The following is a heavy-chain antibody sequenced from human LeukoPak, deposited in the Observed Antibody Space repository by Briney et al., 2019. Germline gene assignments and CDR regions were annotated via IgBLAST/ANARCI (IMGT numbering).Heavy chain of an antibody. CDR1: GFTFSSYG. J-gene: IGHJ4*02. D-gene: IGHD3-22*01. V-gene: IGHV3-23*01. CDR2: ISGSGGST. Sequence: GGSLRLSCAASGFTFSSYGMSWVRQAPGKGLEWVPAISGSGGSTYYADSVKGRFTVSRDNSKNTLYLQMNSLRAEDTAVYYCAKGRVTMIVVVTPFDHWGQGTLVTVSS. CDR3: AKGRVTMIVVVTPFDH.